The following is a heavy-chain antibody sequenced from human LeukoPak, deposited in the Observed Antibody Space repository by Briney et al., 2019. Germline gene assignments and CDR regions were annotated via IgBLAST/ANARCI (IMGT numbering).Heavy chain of an antibody. D-gene: IGHD3-10*01. CDR2: IYTSGST. V-gene: IGHV4-61*02. J-gene: IGHJ3*02. Sequence: PSETLSLTCTVSGGSISSGSYYWSWIRQPAGKGLEWIGRIYTSGSTNYNPPLKSRVTISVDTSKNQFSLKLSSVTAADTAVYYCARTREGGLLWFGEPHYDAFDIWGQGTMVTVSS. CDR3: ARTREGGLLWFGEPHYDAFDI. CDR1: GGSISSGSYY.